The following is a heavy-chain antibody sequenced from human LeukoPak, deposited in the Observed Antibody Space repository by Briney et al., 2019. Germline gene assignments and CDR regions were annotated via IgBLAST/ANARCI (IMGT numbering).Heavy chain of an antibody. CDR1: GGTFSSYA. CDR3: ARDHRSGDAFDI. Sequence: ASVKVSCKASGGTFSSYAISWARQAPGQGLEWMGGIIPIFGTANYAQKFQGRVTITTDESTSTAYMELSSLRSEDTAVYYCARDHRSGDAFDIWGQGTMVTVSS. D-gene: IGHD6-19*01. J-gene: IGHJ3*02. V-gene: IGHV1-69*05. CDR2: IIPIFGTA.